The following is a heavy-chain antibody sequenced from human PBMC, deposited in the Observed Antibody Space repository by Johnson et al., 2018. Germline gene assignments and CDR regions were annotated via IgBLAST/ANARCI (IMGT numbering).Heavy chain of an antibody. CDR1: GYSFTTYW. J-gene: IGHJ3*02. Sequence: VQLVESGAEVKKPGESLKISCKGSGYSFTTYWIGWVRQMPGKGLEWVGIIYPGDSDTRYSPSFQGQVTISADKSISTAYLRWSSQKDSDTAMYYCARPRMVAAFYAFDIWGQGTMVTVSS. D-gene: IGHD3-10*01. V-gene: IGHV5-51*03. CDR2: IYPGDSDT. CDR3: ARPRMVAAFYAFDI.